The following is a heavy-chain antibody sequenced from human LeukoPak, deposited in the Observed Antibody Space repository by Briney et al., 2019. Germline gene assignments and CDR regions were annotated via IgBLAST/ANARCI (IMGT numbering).Heavy chain of an antibody. CDR3: AREAQDVLDY. J-gene: IGHJ4*02. CDR2: IYYSGST. Sequence: KSSETLSLTCTVSGGSISSSSYYWGWFRHPPGKGLEWIGSIYYSGSTYYNPSLKSRVTISVDTSKNQFSLKLSSVTAADTAVYYCAREAQDVLDYWGQGTLVTVSS. D-gene: IGHD2-15*01. V-gene: IGHV4-39*07. CDR1: GGSISSSSYY.